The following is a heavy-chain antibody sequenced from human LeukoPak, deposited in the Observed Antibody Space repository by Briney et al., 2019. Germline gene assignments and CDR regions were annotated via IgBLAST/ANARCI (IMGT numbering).Heavy chain of an antibody. V-gene: IGHV4-59*01. J-gene: IGHJ1*01. CDR2: IFYSGST. CDR3: AGGHYPIGY. CDR1: GGSITNFY. Sequence: PSETLSLTCTVSGGSITNFYWSWIRQPPGKGLEWIAYIFYSGSTNYNPSLKSRVTISVDTSRTQFSLKLSSMTAADTAVYYCAGGHYPIGYWGQRTRVTVSS. D-gene: IGHD6-13*01.